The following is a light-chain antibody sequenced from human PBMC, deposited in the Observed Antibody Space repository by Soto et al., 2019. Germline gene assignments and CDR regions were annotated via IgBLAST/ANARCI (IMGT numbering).Light chain of an antibody. CDR3: QQYSTFPVT. CDR2: AAS. V-gene: IGKV1-5*01. Sequence: DIQMTQSPSTLSASVGDRVTITCRARQSISSWLAWYQQKPGKAPKLLIYAASTLQSGVPSRFSGSGSGTEFTLTISSLQPDDFATYYCQQYSTFPVTFGQGTRLEIK. CDR1: QSISSW. J-gene: IGKJ5*01.